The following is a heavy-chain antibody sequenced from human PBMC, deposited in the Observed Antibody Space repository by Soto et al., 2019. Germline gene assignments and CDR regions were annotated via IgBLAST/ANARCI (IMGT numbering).Heavy chain of an antibody. CDR3: ARGVAAARRCFDP. CDR2: INHSGST. V-gene: IGHV4-34*01. CDR1: GGSFSGYY. Sequence: QVQLQQWGAGLLKPSETLSLTCAVYGGSFSGYYWSWIRQPPGKGLEWSGEINHSGSTNYNPSLKSRVTISVDTSKNQFSLELSSVTAADTAVYYCARGVAAARRCFDPWGQGTLVTVSS. D-gene: IGHD6-13*01. J-gene: IGHJ5*02.